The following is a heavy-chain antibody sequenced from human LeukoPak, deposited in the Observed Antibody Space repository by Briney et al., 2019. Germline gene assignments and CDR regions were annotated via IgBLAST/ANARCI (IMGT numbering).Heavy chain of an antibody. CDR1: GGSFSGYY. V-gene: IGHV4-34*01. Sequence: SETLSLTCAVYGGSFSGYYWSWIRQPPGKGLEWIGEINHSGSTNYNPSLKSRVTISVDTSKNQFSLKLSSVTAADTAVYYCARAPNYYDSSGLDYWGQGTLVTVSS. CDR3: ARAPNYYDSSGLDY. CDR2: INHSGST. J-gene: IGHJ4*02. D-gene: IGHD3-22*01.